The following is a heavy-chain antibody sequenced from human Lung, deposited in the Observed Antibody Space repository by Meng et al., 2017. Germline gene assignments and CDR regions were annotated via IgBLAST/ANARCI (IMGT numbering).Heavy chain of an antibody. CDR3: ARGQKGYFDL. CDR2: IYNSGST. J-gene: IGHJ2*01. CDR1: GGSISSSNYY. Sequence: QVQMQGPGPGLVQPSQPLSLTCTVSGGSISSSNYYWSWIRQPPGKGLEWSGHIYNSGSTYYNPSLKSRITISVDTSKNQFSLKLSSVTAADTAVYYCARGQKGYFDLWGRGTLVTVSS. V-gene: IGHV4-30-4*01.